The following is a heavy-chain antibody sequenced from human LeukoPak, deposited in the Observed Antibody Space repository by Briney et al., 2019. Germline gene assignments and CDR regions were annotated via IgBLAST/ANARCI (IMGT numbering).Heavy chain of an antibody. Sequence: SETLSLTCAVYGGSFSGYYWSWIRQPPGKGLEWIGEINHSGSANYNPSLKSRVTISVDTSKNQFSLKLSSVTAADTAVYYCARAPHCSGGSCSVDWFDPWGQGTLVTVSS. D-gene: IGHD2-15*01. CDR3: ARAPHCSGGSCSVDWFDP. J-gene: IGHJ5*02. V-gene: IGHV4-34*01. CDR1: GGSFSGYY. CDR2: INHSGSA.